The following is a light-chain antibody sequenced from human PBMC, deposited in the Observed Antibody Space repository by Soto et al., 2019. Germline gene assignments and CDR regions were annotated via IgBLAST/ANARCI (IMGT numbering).Light chain of an antibody. CDR3: QQYESFPRT. CDR2: KAS. Sequence: DIQMTQSPSTLSASVGDRVTITCRASQSINNWLAWYQQKPGKAPKLFIFKASTLEIGVPSRFSGSGSGTEFTLSISSLKPDDFATYFCQQYESFPRTFGQGTKVEMK. CDR1: QSINNW. V-gene: IGKV1-5*03. J-gene: IGKJ1*01.